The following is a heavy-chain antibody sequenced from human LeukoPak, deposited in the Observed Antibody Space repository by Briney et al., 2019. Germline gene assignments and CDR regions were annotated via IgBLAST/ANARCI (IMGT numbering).Heavy chain of an antibody. CDR2: INPNSGGT. J-gene: IGHJ4*02. CDR1: GYTFTGYY. CDR3: ARERARYGSGSYYSY. V-gene: IGHV1-2*06. D-gene: IGHD3-10*01. Sequence: GASVKVSCKASGYTFTGYYMHWVRQAPGQGLEWMGRINPNSGGTNYAQKFQGRVTMTRDTSISTAYMEPSRLRSDDTAVYYCARERARYGSGSYYSYWGQGTLVTVSS.